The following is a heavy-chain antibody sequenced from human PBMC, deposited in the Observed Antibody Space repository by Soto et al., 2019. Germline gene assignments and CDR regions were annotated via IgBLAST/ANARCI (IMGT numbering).Heavy chain of an antibody. CDR1: GGSISSGGYS. CDR3: ARRYGYSFDY. D-gene: IGHD1-1*01. J-gene: IGHJ4*02. Sequence: SETLSLTCTVSGGSISSGGYSWSWIRQPPGKGLEWIGYIYHSGSTYYNPSLKSRVTISVDTSKNQFSLKLSSVTAADTAVYYCARRYGYSFDYWGQGTLVTVSS. V-gene: IGHV4-30-2*01. CDR2: IYHSGST.